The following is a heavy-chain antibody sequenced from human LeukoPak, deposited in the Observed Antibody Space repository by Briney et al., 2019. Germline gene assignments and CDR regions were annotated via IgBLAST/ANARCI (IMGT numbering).Heavy chain of an antibody. V-gene: IGHV3-48*03. D-gene: IGHD3-10*01. CDR3: LATYYGLGSGPENYEDV. J-gene: IGHJ6*03. CDR2: ISSSGSTI. CDR1: GFTFSSYE. Sequence: PGGSLRLSCAASGFTFSSYEMNWVRQAPGKGLEWVSYISSSGSTIYYADSVKGRFTISRDDSKTTAYLQLNSLKTEDTAAYYCLATYYGLGSGPENYEDVWGKGTTVTVSS.